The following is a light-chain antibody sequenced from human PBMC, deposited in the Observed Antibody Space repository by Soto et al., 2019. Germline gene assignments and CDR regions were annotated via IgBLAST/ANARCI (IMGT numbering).Light chain of an antibody. J-gene: IGKJ1*01. CDR2: DTS. CDR1: QSVSST. CDR3: QQYIDWPPET. Sequence: EIVVTQSPATLSVSTGERVTLSCRASQSVSSTLAWYQQRPGQAPRLLIYDTSTRAAGISARFSGSGSGTEFTLTISSLQSEAFPDYYCQQYIDWPPETFGQGEAVEIK. V-gene: IGKV3-15*01.